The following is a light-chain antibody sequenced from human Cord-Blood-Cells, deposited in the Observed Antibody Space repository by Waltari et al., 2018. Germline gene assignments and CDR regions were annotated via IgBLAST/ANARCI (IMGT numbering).Light chain of an antibody. CDR1: QSVNSN. Sequence: IVMTQSPATLSVSPGERATLSCRASQSVNSNLAWYQQKPGQAPRLLIYGASTRATGSPARFSGSGSGTEFTLTISSLQSEDFAVYYCQQYNNWPPSTFGGGTKVEIK. CDR3: QQYNNWPPST. CDR2: GAS. J-gene: IGKJ4*01. V-gene: IGKV3-15*01.